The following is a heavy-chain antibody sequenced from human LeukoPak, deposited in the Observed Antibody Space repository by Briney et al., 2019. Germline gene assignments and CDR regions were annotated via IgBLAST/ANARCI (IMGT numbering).Heavy chain of an antibody. Sequence: ASVKVSCKASGYTFTSYAMHWVRQAPGQRLEWMGWSNAGNGNTKYSQEFQGRVTITRDTSASTAYMELSSLRSEDMAVCYCARGGYCSGGSCYGAFDIWGQGTMVTVSS. CDR3: ARGGYCSGGSCYGAFDI. V-gene: IGHV1-3*02. J-gene: IGHJ3*02. D-gene: IGHD2-15*01. CDR2: SNAGNGNT. CDR1: GYTFTSYA.